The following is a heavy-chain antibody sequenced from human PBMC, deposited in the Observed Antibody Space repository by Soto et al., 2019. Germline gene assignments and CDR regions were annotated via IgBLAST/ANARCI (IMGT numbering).Heavy chain of an antibody. CDR3: ARAYDGDYFAY. J-gene: IGHJ4*02. D-gene: IGHD3-16*01. CDR2: ISYDGSNK. CDR1: GFTFSSYA. Sequence: QVQLVESGGGVVQPGRSLRLSCAASGFTFSSYAMHWVRQAPGKGLEWVAVISYDGSNKYYADSVKGRFTVSRDNSKNTLYLPMNSLSAEDTAVYYCARAYDGDYFAYWGQGTLVTVSS. V-gene: IGHV3-30-3*01.